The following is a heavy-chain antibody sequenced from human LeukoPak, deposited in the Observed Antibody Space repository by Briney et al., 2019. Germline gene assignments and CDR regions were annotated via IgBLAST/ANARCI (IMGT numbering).Heavy chain of an antibody. V-gene: IGHV4-39*07. CDR2: IYYSGST. CDR3: ARDVIVGATRAFDI. D-gene: IGHD1-26*01. J-gene: IGHJ3*02. Sequence: SETLSLTCTVSGGSISSSSYYWGWIRQPPGKGLEWIVSIYYSGSTYYNPSLKSRVTISVDTSKNQFSLKLSSVTAADTAVYYCARDVIVGATRAFDIWGQGTMVTVSS. CDR1: GGSISSSSYY.